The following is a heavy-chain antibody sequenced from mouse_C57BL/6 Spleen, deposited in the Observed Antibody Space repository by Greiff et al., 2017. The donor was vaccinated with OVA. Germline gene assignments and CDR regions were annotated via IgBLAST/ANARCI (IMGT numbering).Heavy chain of an antibody. CDR1: GYTFTDYE. J-gene: IGHJ4*01. CDR3: TRNYYGSFHAMDY. D-gene: IGHD1-1*01. CDR2: IDPETGGT. V-gene: IGHV1-15*01. Sequence: QVQLQQSGAELVRPGASVTLSCKASGYTFTDYEMHWVKQTPVHGLEWIGAIDPETGGTAYNQKFKGKAILTADKSSSTAYMELRSLTSEDSAVYYCTRNYYGSFHAMDYWGQGTSVTVS.